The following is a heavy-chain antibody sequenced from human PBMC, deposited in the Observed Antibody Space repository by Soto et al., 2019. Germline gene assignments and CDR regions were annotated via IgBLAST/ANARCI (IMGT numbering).Heavy chain of an antibody. CDR1: GFTFSSYG. CDR3: AKLRSSSSNFDY. CDR2: ISYDGSNK. D-gene: IGHD6-6*01. Sequence: GGSLRLSCAASGFTFSSYGMHWVRQAPGKGLKWVAVISYDGSNKYYADSVKGRFTISRDNSKNTLYLQMNSLRAEDTAVYYCAKLRSSSSNFDYWGQGTLVTVSS. V-gene: IGHV3-30*18. J-gene: IGHJ4*02.